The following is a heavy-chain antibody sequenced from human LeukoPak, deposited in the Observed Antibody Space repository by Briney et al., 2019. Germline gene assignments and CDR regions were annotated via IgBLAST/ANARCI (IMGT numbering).Heavy chain of an antibody. CDR2: ISGSGGST. CDR3: AKDHFEGVLGD. Sequence: GGSLRLSCAASGFTFSSYAMSWVRQAPGKGLGWVSAISGSGGSTYYADSVKGRFTISRDNSKNTLYLQMNSLRAEDTAVYYCAKDHFEGVLGDWGQGTLVTVSS. D-gene: IGHD3-16*01. J-gene: IGHJ4*02. CDR1: GFTFSSYA. V-gene: IGHV3-23*01.